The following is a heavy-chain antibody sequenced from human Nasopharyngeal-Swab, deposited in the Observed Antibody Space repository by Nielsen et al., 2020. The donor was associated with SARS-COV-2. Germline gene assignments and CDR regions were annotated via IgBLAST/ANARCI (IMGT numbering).Heavy chain of an antibody. CDR2: IYTSGST. V-gene: IGHV4-61*02. Sequence: RQAPGKGLEWMGRIYTSGSTNYNPSLKSRVTISVDTSKNQFSLKLSSVTAADTAVYYCARGYCSGGSCYSDYYYGMDVWGQGTTVTVSS. D-gene: IGHD2-15*01. J-gene: IGHJ6*02. CDR3: ARGYCSGGSCYSDYYYGMDV.